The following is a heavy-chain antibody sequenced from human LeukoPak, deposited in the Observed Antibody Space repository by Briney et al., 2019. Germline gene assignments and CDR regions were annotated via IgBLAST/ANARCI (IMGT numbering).Heavy chain of an antibody. CDR3: ATKQWLAPPPDS. CDR1: GFTFSKYW. D-gene: IGHD6-19*01. J-gene: IGHJ4*02. CDR2: INTDGTVT. Sequence: GSLRLSCAASGFTFSKYWMLWVRQAPGKGLESVSRINTDGTVTTYADSVKGRFTVSRDNADYTMFLQMNSVRDEDTAVYYCATKQWLAPPPDSWGQGTPVTVSS. V-gene: IGHV3-74*01.